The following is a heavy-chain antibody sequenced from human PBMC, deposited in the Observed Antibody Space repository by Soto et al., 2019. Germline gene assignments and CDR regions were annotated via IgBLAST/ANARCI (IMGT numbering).Heavy chain of an antibody. D-gene: IGHD2-15*01. CDR3: AKRGRGNPDS. CDR1: GFTFSNYA. Sequence: EVQLLESGGGLVQPGGSLRLSCAASGFTFSNYAMSWVRQAPGKGLEWVSAISGSGAATYFADSAKGRFTISRDNSKTTLHLYMTSLRAEDSAVYYCAKRGRGNPDSWGQGTLVTVSS. J-gene: IGHJ5*02. V-gene: IGHV3-23*01. CDR2: ISGSGAAT.